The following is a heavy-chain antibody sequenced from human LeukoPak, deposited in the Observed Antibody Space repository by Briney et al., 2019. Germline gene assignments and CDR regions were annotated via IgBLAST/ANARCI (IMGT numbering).Heavy chain of an antibody. D-gene: IGHD3-10*01. CDR3: AKDSMVRGVIIIPGAFDI. CDR2: IKSKTDGGTT. CDR1: GFTFSNAW. J-gene: IGHJ3*02. Sequence: GGSLRLSCAASGFTFSNAWMSWVRQAPGKGLEWVGRIKSKTDGGTTDYAAPVKGRFTISRDNSKNTLYLQMNSLRAEDTAVYSCAKDSMVRGVIIIPGAFDIWGQGTMVTVSS. V-gene: IGHV3-15*01.